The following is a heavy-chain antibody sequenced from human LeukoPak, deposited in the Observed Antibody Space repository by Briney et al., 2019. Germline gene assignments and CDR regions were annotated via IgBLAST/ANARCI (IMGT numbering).Heavy chain of an antibody. D-gene: IGHD2-21*01. J-gene: IGHJ3*02. V-gene: IGHV1-2*02. CDR3: ARVQSYYGVDSFDI. CDR1: GYTFTGYY. Sequence: ASVKVSCKASGYTFTGYYMHWVRQAPGQGLEWMGWINPNSGGTNYAQKFQGRVTMTRDTSISTAYMELSSLRSDDTAVYFCARVQSYYGVDSFDIWGQGTMVTVSS. CDR2: INPNSGGT.